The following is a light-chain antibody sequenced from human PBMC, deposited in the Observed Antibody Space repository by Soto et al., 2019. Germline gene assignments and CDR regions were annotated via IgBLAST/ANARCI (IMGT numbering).Light chain of an antibody. Sequence: DIQMTQSPSSLSASVGDRVTITCRASQNINNFLYWYQQKPGKAPKLLIYAASSLQSGVPSRFSGSGSGTEFTLTISSLQPEDFATYYCQQSYNTRWTFGQGTKVDIK. J-gene: IGKJ1*01. V-gene: IGKV1-39*01. CDR1: QNINNF. CDR3: QQSYNTRWT. CDR2: AAS.